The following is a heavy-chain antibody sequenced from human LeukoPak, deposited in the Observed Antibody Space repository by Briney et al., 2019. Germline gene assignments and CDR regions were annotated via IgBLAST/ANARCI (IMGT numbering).Heavy chain of an antibody. CDR2: IYYSGST. J-gene: IGHJ4*02. D-gene: IGHD6-13*01. Sequence: PSETLSLTCTVSGGSISSGGYYWSWVRQHPGKGMEWVGYIYYSGSTYYNPSRKSRVTISVDTSKNQFSLKLSSVTAADTAVYYCARVGYSSSWWNYFDYWGQGTLVTVSS. V-gene: IGHV4-31*03. CDR1: GGSISSGGYY. CDR3: ARVGYSSSWWNYFDY.